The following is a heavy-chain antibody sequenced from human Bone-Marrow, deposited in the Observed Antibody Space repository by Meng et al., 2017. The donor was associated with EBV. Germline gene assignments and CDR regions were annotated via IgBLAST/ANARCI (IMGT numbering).Heavy chain of an antibody. CDR2: IYYSGTT. J-gene: IGHJ4*02. D-gene: IGHD1-26*01. Sequence: LPEAGPGPRQASGHSSLTGVVSGGSISTNFWWSWVRQSPGKGLEWIGEIYYSGTTTYNPSLKSRVTISVDKSKNQFSLKLTSVTAADTAVYYCARGSIKSGSYSIDSWGQGILVTVSS. V-gene: IGHV4-4*02. CDR1: GGSISTNFW. CDR3: ARGSIKSGSYSIDS.